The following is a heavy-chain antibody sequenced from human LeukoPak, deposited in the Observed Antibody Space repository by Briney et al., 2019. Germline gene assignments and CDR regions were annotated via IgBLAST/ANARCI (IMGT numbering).Heavy chain of an antibody. D-gene: IGHD3-3*01. V-gene: IGHV3-21*01. CDR2: ISSSSSYI. CDR3: ARDAVEGFAYYYYMDV. J-gene: IGHJ6*03. CDR1: GFTFSSYS. Sequence: GGSLGLSCAASGFTFSSYSMNWVRQAPGKGLEWVSSISSSSSYIYYADSVKGRFTISRDNAKNSLYLQMNSLRAEDTAVYYCARDAVEGFAYYYYMDVWGKGTTVTVSS.